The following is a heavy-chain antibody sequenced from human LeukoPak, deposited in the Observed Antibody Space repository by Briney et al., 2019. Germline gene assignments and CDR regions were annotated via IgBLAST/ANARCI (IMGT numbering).Heavy chain of an antibody. V-gene: IGHV5-51*01. CDR1: GYSFTTYW. J-gene: IGHJ5*02. CDR2: IYPGDSDA. D-gene: IGHD1-1*01. CDR3: ARLWNRWFDP. Sequence: GESLKISCKGSGYSFTTYWIGWVRQMTGKGLEWMGIIYPGDSDARYSPSFQGQVTISADKSISTAYLQWSSLKASDSAIYYSARLWNRWFDPWGQGTLVTVSS.